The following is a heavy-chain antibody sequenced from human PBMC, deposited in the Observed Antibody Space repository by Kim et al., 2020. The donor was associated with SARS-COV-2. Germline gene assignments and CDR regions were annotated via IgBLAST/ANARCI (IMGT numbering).Heavy chain of an antibody. V-gene: IGHV4-34*01. CDR2: INHSGST. CDR1: GGSFSGYY. J-gene: IGHJ5*02. CDR3: ARFSDREVRGVIITSTSSFDP. Sequence: SETLSLTCAVYGGSFSGYYWSWIRQPPGKGLEWIGEINHSGSTNYNPSLKSRVTISVDTSKNQFSLKLSSVTAADTAVYYCARFSDREVRGVIITSTSSFDPWGQGTLVTVSS. D-gene: IGHD3-10*01.